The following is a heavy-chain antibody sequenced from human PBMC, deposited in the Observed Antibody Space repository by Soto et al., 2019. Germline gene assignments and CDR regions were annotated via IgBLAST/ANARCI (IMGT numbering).Heavy chain of an antibody. J-gene: IGHJ4*02. CDR1: GYSFTSYK. CDR3: ARHATYYDIWSGYYFDY. Sequence: PGESLKISCNGSGYSFTSYKIGWVRQMPGKGLEWMGIIYPGDSDTRYSPSFQGQVTISADKSTSTAYLQWSSLKASDTAMYYCARHATYYDIWSGYYFDYWGQGTLVTVSS. D-gene: IGHD3-3*01. V-gene: IGHV5-51*01. CDR2: IYPGDSDT.